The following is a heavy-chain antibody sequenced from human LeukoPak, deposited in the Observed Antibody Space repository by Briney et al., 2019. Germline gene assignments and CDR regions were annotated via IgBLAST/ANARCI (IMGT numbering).Heavy chain of an antibody. Sequence: GGSLRLSCAASGFTVSSNYMSWVRQAPGKGLEWVSVIYSGGSTYYADSGKGRFTISRDNSKNTLYLQMNSLRVEDTAVYYCARESRRDGYNSDFDYWGQGTLVTVSS. CDR2: IYSGGST. D-gene: IGHD5-24*01. CDR1: GFTVSSNY. J-gene: IGHJ4*02. CDR3: ARESRRDGYNSDFDY. V-gene: IGHV3-53*01.